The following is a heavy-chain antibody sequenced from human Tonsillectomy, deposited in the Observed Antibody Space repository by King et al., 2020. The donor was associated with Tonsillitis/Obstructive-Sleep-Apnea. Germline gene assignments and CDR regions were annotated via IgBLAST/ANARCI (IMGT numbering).Heavy chain of an antibody. D-gene: IGHD5-18*01. V-gene: IGHV3-21*01. Sequence: VQLVESGGGLVKPGGSLRLSCAASGFTFSSYSMNWVRQAPGKGLEGAPPISISSSYKNYADSVKGRFTISRDNAKNSLYLQMNSLRAEDTAVYYCARDPGVDTAMVTADYWGQGTLVTVSS. CDR3: ARDPGVDTAMVTADY. CDR2: ISISSSYK. J-gene: IGHJ4*02. CDR1: GFTFSSYS.